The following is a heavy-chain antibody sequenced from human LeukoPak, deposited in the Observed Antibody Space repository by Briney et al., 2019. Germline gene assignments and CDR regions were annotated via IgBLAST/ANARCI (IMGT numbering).Heavy chain of an antibody. J-gene: IGHJ4*02. CDR3: ARLDILTGNYYYFNF. CDR1: GFTFSSYW. V-gene: IGHV3-74*01. D-gene: IGHD3-9*01. Sequence: GGSLRLSCAASGFTFSSYWMHWVRQAPGMGLVWVSRISGDGSTTSYAGSVKGRFTISRDNAKNTLYLQMNSLRAEDTAVYYCARLDILTGNYYYFNFWGQGTLVTVSS. CDR2: ISGDGSTT.